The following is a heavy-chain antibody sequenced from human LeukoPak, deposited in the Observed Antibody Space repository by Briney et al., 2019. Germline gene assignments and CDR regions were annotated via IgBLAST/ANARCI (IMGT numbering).Heavy chain of an antibody. J-gene: IGHJ3*02. CDR3: ARPAQSGYCSSTSCYWGDDAFDI. Sequence: GGSLRLSCAASGFTFSSYGVHWVRQAPGKGLEWVAVIWYDGSNKYYADSVKGRFTISSDKSKNTLYLQMNSLRAEDTAVYYCARPAQSGYCSSTSCYWGDDAFDIWGQGTMVTVSS. CDR2: IWYDGSNK. CDR1: GFTFSSYG. V-gene: IGHV3-33*01. D-gene: IGHD2-2*01.